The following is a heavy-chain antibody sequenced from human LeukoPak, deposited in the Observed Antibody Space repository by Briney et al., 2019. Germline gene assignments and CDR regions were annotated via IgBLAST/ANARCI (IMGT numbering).Heavy chain of an antibody. V-gene: IGHV4-34*01. D-gene: IGHD3-22*01. CDR3: ARGSDYYDSSGYQDY. CDR1: GGSFSGYY. J-gene: IGHJ4*02. CDR2: INHSGST. Sequence: PSETLSFTCAVYGGSFSGYYWSWIRQPPGKGLEWIGEINHSGSTNYNPSLKSRVTISVDTSKNQFSLKLSSVTAADTAVYYCARGSDYYDSSGYQDYWGQGTLVTVSS.